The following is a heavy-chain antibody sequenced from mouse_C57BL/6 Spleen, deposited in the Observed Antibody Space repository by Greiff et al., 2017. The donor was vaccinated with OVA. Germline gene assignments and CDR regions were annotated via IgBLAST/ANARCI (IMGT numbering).Heavy chain of an antibody. CDR3: ARREGSSYWYFDV. J-gene: IGHJ1*03. Sequence: VQLQQSGPELVKPGASVKIPCKASGYTFTDYNMDWVKQSHGKSLEWIGDINPNNGGTIYNQKFKGKATLTVDKSSSTAYMELRSLTSEDTAVYYGARREGSSYWYFDVWGTGTTVTVSS. D-gene: IGHD1-1*01. CDR1: GYTFTDYN. V-gene: IGHV1-18*01. CDR2: INPNNGGT.